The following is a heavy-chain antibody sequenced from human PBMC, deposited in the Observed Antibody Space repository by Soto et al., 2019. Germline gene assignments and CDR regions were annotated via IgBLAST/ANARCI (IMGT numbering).Heavy chain of an antibody. CDR1: GDSVSSNSAA. V-gene: IGHV6-1*01. CDR3: ARYGGGGYCFGGSCCHGDKHLWFHP. Sequence: SQTLSLTCAISGDSVSSNSAAWNWIRQSPSRGLEWLGRTYYRSKWYNDYAVSVKSRITINPDTSKNQFSLQLNSVTPEDTAVYYCARYGGGGYCFGGSCCHGDKHLWFHPRGPRTRVPVFS. J-gene: IGHJ5*02. D-gene: IGHD2-15*01. CDR2: TYYRSKWYN.